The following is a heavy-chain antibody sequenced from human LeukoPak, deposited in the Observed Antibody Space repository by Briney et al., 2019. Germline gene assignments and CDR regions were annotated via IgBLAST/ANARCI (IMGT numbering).Heavy chain of an antibody. D-gene: IGHD3-22*01. CDR1: GYTFTSYG. CDR3: ARGSYYYDSSGYSVDDDAFDI. J-gene: IGHJ3*02. Sequence: ASVKVSCKASGYTFTSYGISWVRQAPGQGLEWMGWISAYNGNTNYAQKLQGRVTMTTDTSTSTAYMELRSLRSDDTAVYYCARGSYYYDSSGYSVDDDAFDIWGQGTMVTVSS. V-gene: IGHV1-18*01. CDR2: ISAYNGNT.